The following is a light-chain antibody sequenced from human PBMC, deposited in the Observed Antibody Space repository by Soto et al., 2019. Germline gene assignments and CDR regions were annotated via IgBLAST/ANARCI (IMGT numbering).Light chain of an antibody. V-gene: IGLV2-14*01. Sequence: QSALTQPASVSGSPGQSITISCTGTSSDVGGYNYVSWYQQHPGKAPKLMIYDVSNRPSGVSNRFSGSKSGNTASLTTSGLQAEDEADYYCSSYTSSSILFGTGTKLTVL. CDR1: SSDVGGYNY. CDR2: DVS. CDR3: SSYTSSSIL. J-gene: IGLJ1*01.